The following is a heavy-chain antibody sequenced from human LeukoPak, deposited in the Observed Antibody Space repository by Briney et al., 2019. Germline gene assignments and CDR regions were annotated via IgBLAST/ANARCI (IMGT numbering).Heavy chain of an antibody. J-gene: IGHJ4*02. Sequence: GGSLRLSCAASGFTFSSYSMNWVRQDPGKGLEWVSSISSSSSYIYYADSVKGRFTISRDNAKNSLYLQMNSLRAEDTAVYYCARDLIAAGSEGSGYWGQGTLVTVSS. CDR2: ISSSSSYI. CDR3: ARDLIAAGSEGSGY. V-gene: IGHV3-21*01. CDR1: GFTFSSYS. D-gene: IGHD6-13*01.